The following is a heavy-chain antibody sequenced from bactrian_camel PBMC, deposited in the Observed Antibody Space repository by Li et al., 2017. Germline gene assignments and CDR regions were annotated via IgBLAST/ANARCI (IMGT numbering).Heavy chain of an antibody. J-gene: IGHJ4*01. CDR1: GFTFSSNY. CDR3: STSRTTY. Sequence: VQLVESGGGLVQPGGSLRLSCAASGFTFSSNYMSWVRQAPGKEREGIASIYDGRSTTYTDSVKGRFTISEDNAKNTVYLQMNSLKPEDTALYYCSTSRTTYWGQGTQVTVS. CDR2: IYDGRST. V-gene: IGHV3S40*01.